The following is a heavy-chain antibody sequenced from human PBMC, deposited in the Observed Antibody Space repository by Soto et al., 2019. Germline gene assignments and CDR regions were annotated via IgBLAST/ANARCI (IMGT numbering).Heavy chain of an antibody. CDR2: ISANDVGS. CDR1: GFTLRNYA. J-gene: IGHJ4*02. CDR3: AKAKNDYNWDNRPPFDY. Sequence: EVQLLESGGGVVQPGGSLRLSCEASGFTLRNYAMTWIRQAPGKGLEWVSLISANDVGSYYAESVKTRFTISTDQSRNTVYLQMDSLRADDTAIYYCAKAKNDYNWDNRPPFDYWGQGTLVTVSS. V-gene: IGHV3-23*01. D-gene: IGHD1-20*01.